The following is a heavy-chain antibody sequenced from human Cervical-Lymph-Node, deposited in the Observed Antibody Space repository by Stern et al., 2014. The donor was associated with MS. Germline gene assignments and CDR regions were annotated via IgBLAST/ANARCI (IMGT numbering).Heavy chain of an antibody. CDR1: GGSISSGGSS. V-gene: IGHV4-30-2*01. CDR3: ARGGVIYTQDRNGFDV. Sequence: QLVESGSGQAKPSQTLSLTCAVSGGSISSGGSSWNWIRQPPGKGLGWIGFIYHSGSTYYNPSLNGRVFISVDTSKNQFALNLRSVTAADTAVYYCARGGVIYTQDRNGFDVWGQGTMVTVSS. D-gene: IGHD2-21*01. J-gene: IGHJ3*01. CDR2: IYHSGST.